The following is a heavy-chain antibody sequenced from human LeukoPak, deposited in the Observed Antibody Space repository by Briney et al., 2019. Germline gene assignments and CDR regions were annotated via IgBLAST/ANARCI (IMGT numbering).Heavy chain of an antibody. J-gene: IGHJ5*02. Sequence: SETLSLTCAVSGYSISSGYYWGWIRQPPGKGLEWIGSIYHSGSTYYNPSLKSRVTISVDTSKNQFSLKLSSVTAADTAVYYCSTGVPFDPWGQGTLVTVSS. CDR3: STGVPFDP. CDR1: GYSISSGYY. V-gene: IGHV4-38-2*01. CDR2: IYHSGST. D-gene: IGHD2-8*02.